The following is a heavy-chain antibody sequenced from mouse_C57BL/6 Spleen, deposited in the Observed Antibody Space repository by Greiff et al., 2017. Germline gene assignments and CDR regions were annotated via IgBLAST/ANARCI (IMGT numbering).Heavy chain of an antibody. J-gene: IGHJ4*01. V-gene: IGHV1-39*01. CDR2: INPNYGTT. D-gene: IGHD2-1*01. CDR3: ARPDGNFYAMDY. CDR1: GYSFTDYN. Sequence: EVKLMESGPELVKPGASVKISCKASGYSFTDYNMNWVKQSNGKSLEWIGVINPNYGTTSYNQKFKGKATLTVDQSSSTAYMQLNSLTSEDSAVYYCARPDGNFYAMDYWGQGTSVTVSS.